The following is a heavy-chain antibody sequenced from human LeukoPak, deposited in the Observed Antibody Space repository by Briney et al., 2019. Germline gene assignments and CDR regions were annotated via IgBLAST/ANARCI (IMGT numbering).Heavy chain of an antibody. V-gene: IGHV3-73*01. D-gene: IGHD2-2*01. J-gene: IGHJ5*02. CDR2: IRSKANSYAT. Sequence: PGGSLRLSCAASGFTFSGSAMHWVRQASGKGLERVGRIRSKANSYATAYAASVKGRFTISRDDSKNTAYLQMNSLKTEDTAVYYCTLVGYCSSTSCLGSNWFDPWGQGTLVTVS. CDR3: TLVGYCSSTSCLGSNWFDP. CDR1: GFTFSGSA.